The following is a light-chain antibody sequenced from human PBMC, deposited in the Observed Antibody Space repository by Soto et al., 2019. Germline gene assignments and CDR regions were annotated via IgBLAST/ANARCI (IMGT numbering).Light chain of an antibody. CDR2: EVS. CDR3: CSYAGGNWV. V-gene: IGLV2-8*01. J-gene: IGLJ3*02. Sequence: QSALTQPPSASGSPGQSVTISCTGTSSDVGGYKYVSWYQQHPGKAPKLMIYEVSKRPSGVPDRFSGSKSGNTASLTVSGLQAEDEADYYCCSYAGGNWVFGGGTKLTVL. CDR1: SSDVGGYKY.